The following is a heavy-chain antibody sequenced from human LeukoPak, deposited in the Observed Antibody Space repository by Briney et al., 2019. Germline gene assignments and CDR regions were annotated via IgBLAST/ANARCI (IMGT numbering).Heavy chain of an antibody. CDR1: GFTFTNAW. CDR2: ISSSSSYI. D-gene: IGHD4-17*01. Sequence: GGSLRLSCAASGFTFTNAWMSWVRQAPGKGLEWVSSISSSSSYIYYADSVKGRFTISRDNAKNSLYLQMNSLRAEDTAVYYSARWRDYGDYHEGYWGQGTLVTVSS. CDR3: ARWRDYGDYHEGY. J-gene: IGHJ4*02. V-gene: IGHV3-21*01.